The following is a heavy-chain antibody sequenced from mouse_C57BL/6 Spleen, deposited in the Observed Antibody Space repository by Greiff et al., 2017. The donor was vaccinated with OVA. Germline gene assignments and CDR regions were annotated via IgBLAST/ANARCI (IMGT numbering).Heavy chain of an antibody. J-gene: IGHJ2*01. D-gene: IGHD1-1*01. CDR2: ISGGGGNT. CDR1: GFTFSSYT. Sequence: EVHLVESGGGLVKPGGSLKLSCAASGFTFSSYTMSWVRQTPEKRLEWVATISGGGGNTYYPDSVKGRFTISRDNAKNTLYLQLSSLRAEDTALYYGARHITTVVAYYFDYWGQGTTLTVSS. V-gene: IGHV5-9*01. CDR3: ARHITTVVAYYFDY.